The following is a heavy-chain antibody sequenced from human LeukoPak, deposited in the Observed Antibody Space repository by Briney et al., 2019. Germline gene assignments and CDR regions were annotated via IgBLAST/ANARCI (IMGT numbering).Heavy chain of an antibody. CDR2: NFFSGTT. CDR3: ARAPRAYCSTTGSCFQDY. V-gene: IGHV4-4*02. Sequence: PSETLSPTFPSSGGSPGAPLISPHWWGWVPHPPREGVGGGGGNFFSGTTNYNPSLKSRVTMSVDKSKNQFSLNLTSVTAADTAVYFCARAPRAYCSTTGSCFQDYWGQGTLVTVSS. CDR1: GGSPGAPLISPHW. J-gene: IGHJ4*02. D-gene: IGHD2-2*01.